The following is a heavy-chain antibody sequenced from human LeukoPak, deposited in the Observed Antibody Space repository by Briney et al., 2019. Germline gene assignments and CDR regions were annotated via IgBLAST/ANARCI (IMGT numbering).Heavy chain of an antibody. Sequence: SETLSLTCTVSGGSISSYYWSWIRQPPGKGLEWIGYIYYSGSTNYNPSLKSRVTISVDTSKNQFSLKLSSVTAADAAVYYCARGLITMVRGVTDYWGQGTLVTVSS. V-gene: IGHV4-59*12. CDR3: ARGLITMVRGVTDY. D-gene: IGHD3-10*01. J-gene: IGHJ4*02. CDR2: IYYSGST. CDR1: GGSISSYY.